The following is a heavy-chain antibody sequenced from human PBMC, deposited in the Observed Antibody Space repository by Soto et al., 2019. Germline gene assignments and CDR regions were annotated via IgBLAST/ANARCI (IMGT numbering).Heavy chain of an antibody. CDR3: ARDPRERYYFDS. Sequence: GGSLRLSCAASGFIFSSYWMHWVRQAPGKGLVWVSRIKSDGSTTSYADSVKGRFTISRDNAKNTLYLQMNSLRAEDTAMYYCARDPRERYYFDSWGQGTLVTVSS. V-gene: IGHV3-74*01. CDR2: IKSDGSTT. CDR1: GFIFSSYW. J-gene: IGHJ4*02. D-gene: IGHD7-27*01.